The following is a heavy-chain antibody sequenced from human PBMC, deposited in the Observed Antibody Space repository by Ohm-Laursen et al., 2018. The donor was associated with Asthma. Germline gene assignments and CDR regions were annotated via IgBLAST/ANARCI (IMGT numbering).Heavy chain of an antibody. Sequence: SLRLSCSATGFTFSSYAMHWVRQAPGKGLEWLAFASYDGGNKDYADSVKGRFTISRDNSDNALYLQMNSLRADDSAVYFCAKATVQFSGSYFFDYWGQGSLVTVSS. D-gene: IGHD1-26*01. J-gene: IGHJ4*02. V-gene: IGHV3-30*18. CDR2: ASYDGGNK. CDR3: AKATVQFSGSYFFDY. CDR1: GFTFSSYA.